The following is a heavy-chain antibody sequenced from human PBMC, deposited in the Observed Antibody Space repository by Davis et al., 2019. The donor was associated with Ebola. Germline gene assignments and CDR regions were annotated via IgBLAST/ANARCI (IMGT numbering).Heavy chain of an antibody. J-gene: IGHJ6*04. CDR3: AKSGLSFGVVKYHYGMDV. CDR2: ISAYNGNT. D-gene: IGHD3-3*01. Sequence: SVTVSRKASLYTFTSYGIIRARQLPGQAIEGIGRISAYNGNTNYAQKLQGRVTMTTDTSTSTAYMELRSLRSDDTAVYYCAKSGLSFGVVKYHYGMDVWGKGTTVAVSS. CDR1: LYTFTSYG. V-gene: IGHV1-18*04.